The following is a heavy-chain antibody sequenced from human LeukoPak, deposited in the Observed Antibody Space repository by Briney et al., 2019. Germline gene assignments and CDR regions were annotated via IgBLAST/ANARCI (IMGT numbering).Heavy chain of an antibody. D-gene: IGHD3-16*02. CDR1: GYSFTSYW. V-gene: IGHV5-51*01. CDR3: ARLPGGGSYHNNWFDP. J-gene: IGHJ5*02. CDR2: IYPGGSDT. Sequence: GESLKISCKGSGYSFTSYWIGWVRQMPGKGLEWMGIIYPGGSDTRYSPSFQGQVTISADKSISTAYLQWSSLKALDTAMYYCARLPGGGSYHNNWFDPWGQGTLVTVSS.